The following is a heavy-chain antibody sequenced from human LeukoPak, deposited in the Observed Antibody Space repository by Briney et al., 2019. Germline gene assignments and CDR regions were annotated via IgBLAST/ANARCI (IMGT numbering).Heavy chain of an antibody. CDR2: ISWNSGSI. J-gene: IGHJ5*02. Sequence: PGGSLRLSCAASGFTFDDYAMHWVRQAPGKGLEWVSGISWNSGSIGYADSVKGRFTISRDNAKNSLYLQMNSLRAEDTALYYCTSGGRNGDNRFDPWGQGTLVTVSS. CDR3: TSGGRNGDNRFDP. CDR1: GFTFDDYA. V-gene: IGHV3-9*01. D-gene: IGHD1-1*01.